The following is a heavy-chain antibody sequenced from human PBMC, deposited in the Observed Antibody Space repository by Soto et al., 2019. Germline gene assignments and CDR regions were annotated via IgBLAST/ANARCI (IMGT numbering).Heavy chain of an antibody. Sequence: EVQLVESGGGLVQPGGSLRLSCAASGLTVSTNPMSWVRQAPGKGLEWVSVIYTGGGTHYADSVKGRFTISRDNSKNTVNLKMNGLGPKAPELYYCAKDGSAHWAQETRVPVPS. J-gene: IGHJ1*01. CDR2: IYTGGGT. V-gene: IGHV3-66*01. CDR1: GLTVSTNP. CDR3: AKDGSAH.